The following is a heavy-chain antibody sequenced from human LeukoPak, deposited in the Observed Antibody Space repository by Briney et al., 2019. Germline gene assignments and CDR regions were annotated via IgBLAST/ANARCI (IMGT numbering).Heavy chain of an antibody. Sequence: SGTLSLTCAVSGGSISSNNWWSWVRQPPGKGLEWIGEIYHSGSTNYNPSLKSRVTISVDKSKNQFSLKLSSVTAADTAVYYCARLSSMVRGVIDYWGQGTLVTVSS. CDR2: IYHSGST. D-gene: IGHD3-10*01. V-gene: IGHV4-4*02. J-gene: IGHJ4*02. CDR1: GGSISSNNW. CDR3: ARLSSMVRGVIDY.